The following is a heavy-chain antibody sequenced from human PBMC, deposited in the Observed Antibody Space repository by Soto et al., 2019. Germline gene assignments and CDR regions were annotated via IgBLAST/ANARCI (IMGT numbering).Heavy chain of an antibody. CDR1: NGSIVNYY. CDR2: IYYSGST. J-gene: IGHJ3*02. V-gene: IGHV4-59*01. D-gene: IGHD3-9*01. CDR3: ASRLTEATTTGDGFDI. Sequence: QVQLQESGPGLVKPSETLSLTCTVSNGSIVNYYWSWIRQPPGKGLEWIGFIYYSGSTNYNPSHRGRVTISVEMSKHQHSLRLSSVTAADTAVYYVASRLTEATTTGDGFDIWGQGTMVTVSS.